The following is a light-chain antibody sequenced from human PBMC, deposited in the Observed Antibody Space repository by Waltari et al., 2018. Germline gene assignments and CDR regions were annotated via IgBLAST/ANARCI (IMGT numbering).Light chain of an antibody. J-gene: IGLJ3*02. Sequence: QLVLTQSPSASASLGASVKLTCTLSSGHSSNVIAWLQQQPEKGPRYLMKVNSDGSHSKGEKIPDRFSGSSSGTEHYLTLSSLQSEDEADYYCQTGGHGTWVFGGGTKLTVL. CDR2: VNSDGSH. CDR3: QTGGHGTWV. V-gene: IGLV4-69*01. CDR1: SGHSSNV.